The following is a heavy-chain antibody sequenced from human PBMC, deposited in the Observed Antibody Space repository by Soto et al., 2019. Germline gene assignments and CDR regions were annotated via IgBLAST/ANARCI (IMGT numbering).Heavy chain of an antibody. Sequence: SGGSLRLSCAASGFTFSDYYMSWIRQAPGKGLEWVSYISSSSSYTNYADSVKGRFTISRDNAKNSLYLQMNSLRAEDTAVYYCARVSSGKPRFYFDYWGQGTLVTVSS. CDR2: ISSSSSYT. V-gene: IGHV3-11*06. D-gene: IGHD2-15*01. J-gene: IGHJ4*02. CDR1: GFTFSDYY. CDR3: ARVSSGKPRFYFDY.